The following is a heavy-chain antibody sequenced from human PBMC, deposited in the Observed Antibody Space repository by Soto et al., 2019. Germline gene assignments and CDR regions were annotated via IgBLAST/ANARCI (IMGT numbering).Heavy chain of an antibody. Sequence: QVQLQQWGAGLLKPSETLSLTCAVYGGSFSGYYWSWIRQPPGKGLEWIGEINHSGSTNYNPSLKSRVTISVDTSKNQFSLKLSSVTAADTAVYYCARGDGAVTTPGATDMDVWGIGNTVTVSS. D-gene: IGHD4-17*01. CDR3: ARGDGAVTTPGATDMDV. CDR2: INHSGST. CDR1: GGSFSGYY. V-gene: IGHV4-34*01. J-gene: IGHJ6*03.